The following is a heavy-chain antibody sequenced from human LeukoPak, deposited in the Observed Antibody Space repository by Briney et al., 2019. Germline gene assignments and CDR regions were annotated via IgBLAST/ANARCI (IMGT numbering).Heavy chain of an antibody. CDR1: GYTFTSYG. D-gene: IGHD2-15*01. Sequence: ASVKVSCKASGYTFTSYGTSWVRQAPGQGLEWMGWISAYNGNTNYAQKLQGRVTMTTDTSTSTAYMELRSLRSDDTAVYYCAREGSNEYYYYYMDVWGKGTTVTVSS. V-gene: IGHV1-18*01. CDR3: AREGSNEYYYYYMDV. J-gene: IGHJ6*03. CDR2: ISAYNGNT.